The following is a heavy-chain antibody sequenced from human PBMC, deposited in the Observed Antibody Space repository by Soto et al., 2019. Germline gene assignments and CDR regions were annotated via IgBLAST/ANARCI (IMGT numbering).Heavy chain of an antibody. CDR1: GFTFSSYA. V-gene: IGHV3-23*01. Sequence: PGGSLRLSCAASGFTFSSYAMSWVRQAPGKGLEWVSAISGSGGSTYYADSVKGRFTISRDNSKNTLYLQMNSLRAEDTAVYYCAKDSSGGYYDSSGYYKRAPGAFDIWGQGTMVTVS. CDR3: AKDSSGGYYDSSGYYKRAPGAFDI. J-gene: IGHJ3*02. D-gene: IGHD3-22*01. CDR2: ISGSGGST.